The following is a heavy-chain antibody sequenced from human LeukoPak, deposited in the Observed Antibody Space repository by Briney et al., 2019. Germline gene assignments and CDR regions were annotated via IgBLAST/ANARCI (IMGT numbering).Heavy chain of an antibody. D-gene: IGHD1-26*01. J-gene: IGHJ4*02. Sequence: ASVKVSCKTSGYIFSDYYIHWVRQAPGQGLEWMGWIVPHSGGTKYAQKFQGRVTMTRDTSISTAYMELSRLRYDDTAVYYCATLGATSFDYWGQGALVTVSS. CDR3: ATLGATSFDY. V-gene: IGHV1-2*02. CDR1: GYIFSDYY. CDR2: IVPHSGGT.